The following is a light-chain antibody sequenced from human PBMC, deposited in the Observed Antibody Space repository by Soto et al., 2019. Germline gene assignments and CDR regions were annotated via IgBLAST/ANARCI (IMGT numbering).Light chain of an antibody. CDR3: QVWDSGSAHVL. CDR2: SDT. V-gene: IGLV3-21*01. CDR1: NIGSKG. J-gene: IGLJ2*01. Sequence: SYELTQPPSVSVAPGETARNSCRGNNIGSKGVHWYQQKPGQAPVLVIYSDTDLPPVIPERFSGSNSANMATLTISRVEAGDEADYYCQVWDSGSAHVLFGGGTKLTVL.